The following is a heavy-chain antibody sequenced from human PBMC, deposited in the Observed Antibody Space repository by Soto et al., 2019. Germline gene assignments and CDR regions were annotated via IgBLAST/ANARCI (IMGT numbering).Heavy chain of an antibody. CDR3: ARGRRAVRAFDI. CDR1: GGSFSGYY. V-gene: IGHV4-34*01. D-gene: IGHD4-17*01. Sequence: QVQLQQWGAGLLKPSETLSLTCAVYGGSFSGYYWSWIRQPPGKGLEWIGEINHSGSTNYNPSLKRRVTISVDTSKNQFSRKLSSVTAADTAVYYCARGRRAVRAFDIWGQGTMVTVSS. CDR2: INHSGST. J-gene: IGHJ3*02.